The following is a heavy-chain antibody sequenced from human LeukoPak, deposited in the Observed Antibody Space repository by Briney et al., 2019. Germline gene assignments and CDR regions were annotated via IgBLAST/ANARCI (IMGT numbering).Heavy chain of an antibody. Sequence: ASVKVSCKASGYTFTSYGIFWVRQAPGQGLEWMGWINPNSGGTNYAQKFQDRVTMTRDTSISTAYMELSRLTSDDTATYYCARGKSNLVALNWLDPWGQGTLVTVSS. J-gene: IGHJ5*02. CDR1: GYTFTSYG. CDR3: ARGKSNLVALNWLDP. D-gene: IGHD5-24*01. V-gene: IGHV1-2*02. CDR2: INPNSGGT.